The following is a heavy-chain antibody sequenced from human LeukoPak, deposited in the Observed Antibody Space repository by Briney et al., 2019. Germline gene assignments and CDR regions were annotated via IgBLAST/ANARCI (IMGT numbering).Heavy chain of an antibody. CDR1: GFSFRFYA. V-gene: IGHV3-23*01. J-gene: IGHJ4*02. CDR3: AKDLRWDPRGLDY. CDR2: ISGSGGGT. Sequence: GGSLRLSCAASGFSFRFYAMTWVRQAPGKGLEWVSAISGSGGGTYYADSLKGRFTVSRDNSKNTLYLQVNSLRAEDTAVYYCAKDLRWDPRGLDYWGQGTLVTVSS. D-gene: IGHD1-26*01.